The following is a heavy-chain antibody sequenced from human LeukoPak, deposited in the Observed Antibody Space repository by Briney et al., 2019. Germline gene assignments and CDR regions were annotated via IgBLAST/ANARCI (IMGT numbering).Heavy chain of an antibody. Sequence: PGGSLRLSCAASGFTFSDYAMTWVRQTPGKGLEWVSAIYGSGDITHYADSVKGRFTISRDNSKDTVYLQMNSLRADDTAVYYCAKGSWGNGWYAHWGQGTLVTVSS. J-gene: IGHJ5*02. D-gene: IGHD1-26*01. CDR2: IYGSGDIT. CDR3: AKGSWGNGWYAH. CDR1: GFTFSDYA. V-gene: IGHV3-23*01.